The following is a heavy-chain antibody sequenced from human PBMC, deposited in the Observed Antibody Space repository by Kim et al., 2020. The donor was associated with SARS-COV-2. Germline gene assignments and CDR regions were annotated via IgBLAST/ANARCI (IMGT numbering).Heavy chain of an antibody. CDR1: GFTFSNYW. J-gene: IGHJ4*02. V-gene: IGHV3-74*01. Sequence: GGSLRLSCKGSGFTFSNYWMHWVRQSPGTGLVWVARINSDGSFTSYADSVKGRFSISRDNAKSSLFLQMNSLRVDDTGLYYCVRGPQRSVRGTVDYWGQGTLVTVSS. D-gene: IGHD3-10*01. CDR2: INSDGSFT. CDR3: VRGPQRSVRGTVDY.